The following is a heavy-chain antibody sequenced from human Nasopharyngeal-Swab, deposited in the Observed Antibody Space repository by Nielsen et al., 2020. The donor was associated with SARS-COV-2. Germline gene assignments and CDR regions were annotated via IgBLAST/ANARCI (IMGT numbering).Heavy chain of an antibody. CDR3: ATDALDYNKGYYYYYYMDV. J-gene: IGHJ6*03. D-gene: IGHD4-11*01. Sequence: GGSLRLSCVASGFTFSSYGMHWVRQAPGKGLEWVAVIPYDGSNKYYADSVKGRFTISRDNSKNTLYLQMNSLRAEDTAVYYCATDALDYNKGYYYYYYMDVWGKGTTVTVSS. V-gene: IGHV3-30*03. CDR1: GFTFSSYG. CDR2: IPYDGSNK.